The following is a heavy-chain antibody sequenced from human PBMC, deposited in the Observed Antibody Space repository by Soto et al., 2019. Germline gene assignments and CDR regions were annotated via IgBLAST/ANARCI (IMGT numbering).Heavy chain of an antibody. J-gene: IGHJ4*02. CDR3: TRAFYDFQTCGF. Sequence: GSLRLSCAASGFTFRSYWMHWVRQAPGKGLVWVSHINNDGSNTAYADSVKGRFTISRDNAKNTLYLQMNSLRVEDTAVYYCTRAFYDFQTCGFWGQGALVTVSS. D-gene: IGHD3-3*01. V-gene: IGHV3-74*01. CDR1: GFTFRSYW. CDR2: INNDGSNT.